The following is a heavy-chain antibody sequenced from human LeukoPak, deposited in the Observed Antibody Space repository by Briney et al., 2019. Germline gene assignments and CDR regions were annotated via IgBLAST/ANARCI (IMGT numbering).Heavy chain of an antibody. Sequence: SETLSLTCTVSGGSVSSGSYYWSWTRQPPGKGLEWIGYIYYSGSTNYNPSLKSRVTISVDTSKNQFSLKLSSVTAADTAVYYCARADYYDSSGYNSLTPYYFDYWGQGTLVTVSS. CDR3: ARADYYDSSGYNSLTPYYFDY. V-gene: IGHV4-61*01. CDR2: IYYSGST. J-gene: IGHJ4*02. D-gene: IGHD3-22*01. CDR1: GGSVSSGSYY.